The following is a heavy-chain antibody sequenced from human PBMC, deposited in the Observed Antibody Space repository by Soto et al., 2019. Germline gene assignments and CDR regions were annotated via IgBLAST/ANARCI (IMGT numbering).Heavy chain of an antibody. CDR1: GGSISSYY. V-gene: IGHV4-59*12. J-gene: IGHJ6*03. Sequence: PSETLSLTCTVSGGSISSYYWSWIRQPPGKGLEWIGYIYYSGSTNYNPSLKSRVTISVDTSKNQFSLKLSSVTAADTAVYYCARGVVPAAIDAISYYYYMDVWGKGTTVTVSS. CDR3: ARGVVPAAIDAISYYYYMDV. CDR2: IYYSGST. D-gene: IGHD2-2*01.